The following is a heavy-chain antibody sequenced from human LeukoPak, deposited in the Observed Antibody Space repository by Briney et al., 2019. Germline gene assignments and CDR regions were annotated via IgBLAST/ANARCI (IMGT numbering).Heavy chain of an antibody. Sequence: ASVTVSCTASGYTLISYAMNWVRQAPGQGLEWMGWINTDTGNPTYAQGFAGRFVFSLDTSVSTAYLQISSLKAEDTAVYYCARGQLYCTNGVCYRYHFDYWGQGTLVTVSS. J-gene: IGHJ4*02. CDR3: ARGQLYCTNGVCYRYHFDY. D-gene: IGHD2-8*01. V-gene: IGHV7-4-1*02. CDR1: GYTLISYA. CDR2: INTDTGNP.